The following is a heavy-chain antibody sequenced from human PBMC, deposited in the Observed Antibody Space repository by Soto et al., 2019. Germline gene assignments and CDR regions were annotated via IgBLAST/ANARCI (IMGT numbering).Heavy chain of an antibody. CDR2: INWNSGSI. CDR1: GFTFDDYA. D-gene: IGHD6-13*01. CDR3: VKDESINWYSGHFRH. Sequence: EVQLVESGGGLVQPGRSLRLSRAASGFTFDDYAMHWVRQVPGKGLEWVSGINWNSGSIGYEDSVKGRFAISRDNAKNSLHLQMNSLSAEDTAFYYCVKDESINWYSGHFRHWGQGTLVTVSS. V-gene: IGHV3-9*01. J-gene: IGHJ1*01.